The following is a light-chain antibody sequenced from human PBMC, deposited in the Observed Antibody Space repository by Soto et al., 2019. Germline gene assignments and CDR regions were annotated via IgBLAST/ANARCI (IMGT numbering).Light chain of an antibody. CDR3: QSYDSSLSGYV. V-gene: IGLV1-40*01. CDR1: SSNIGAGYD. CDR2: ANT. Sequence: QSVLTQPPSVSGAPGQRVTISCTGSSSNIGAGYDVHWYQQLPGTAPKLLISANTNRPSGVPDRVSGSKSGTSASLAITGLQPEDEADYYCQSYDSSLSGYVFGTGTKLTV. J-gene: IGLJ1*01.